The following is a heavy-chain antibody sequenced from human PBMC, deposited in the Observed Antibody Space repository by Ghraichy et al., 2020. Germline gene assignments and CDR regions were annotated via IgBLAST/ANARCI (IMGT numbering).Heavy chain of an antibody. Sequence: GESLNISCAASGFTFDDYTMHWVRQAPGKGLEWVSLISWDGGSTYYADSVKGRFTISRDNSKNSLYLQMNSLRTEDTALYYCAKGYDSSGYPIDYWGQGTLVTVSS. CDR2: ISWDGGST. D-gene: IGHD3-22*01. CDR3: AKGYDSSGYPIDY. J-gene: IGHJ4*02. CDR1: GFTFDDYT. V-gene: IGHV3-43*01.